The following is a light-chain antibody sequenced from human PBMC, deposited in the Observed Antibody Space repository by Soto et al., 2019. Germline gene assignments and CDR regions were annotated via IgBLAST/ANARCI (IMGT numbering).Light chain of an antibody. CDR3: QQYNSYSGYT. Sequence: DIQMTQSPSTLSASVGDRVTITCRASQSISSWLAWYQQKPGKAPKLLIYKASSLESGVTSRFNGSGSGTEFSLTISSLHPVDFATYYCQQYNSYSGYTFGQGTKLEIK. J-gene: IGKJ2*01. CDR1: QSISSW. V-gene: IGKV1-5*03. CDR2: KAS.